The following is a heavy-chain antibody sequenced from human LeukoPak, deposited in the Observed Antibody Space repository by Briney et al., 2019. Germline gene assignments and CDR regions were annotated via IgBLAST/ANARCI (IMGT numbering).Heavy chain of an antibody. J-gene: IGHJ4*02. CDR1: GFTVSSNY. CDR3: AREKPYYYDSSGYYHDDY. Sequence: GGSLRLSCAASGFTVSSNYMSWVRQAPRKGLEWVSVIYSGGSTYYADSVKGRFTISRDNSKNTLYLQMNSLRAEDTAVYYCAREKPYYYDSSGYYHDDYWGQGTLVTVSS. D-gene: IGHD3-22*01. CDR2: IYSGGST. V-gene: IGHV3-53*01.